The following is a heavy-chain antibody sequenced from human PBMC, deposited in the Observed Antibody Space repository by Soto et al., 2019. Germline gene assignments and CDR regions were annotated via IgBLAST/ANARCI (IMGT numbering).Heavy chain of an antibody. CDR2: IYHSGST. CDR3: ARATITIFGVAYPFYY. V-gene: IGHV4-4*02. Sequence: SETLSLTCAVSGGSISSINWWSWVRQPPGKGLEWIGEIYHSGSTNYNPSLKSRVTISVDKSKNQFSLKLSSVTAADTAVYYCARATITIFGVAYPFYYWGQGTLVTVSS. CDR1: GGSISSINW. J-gene: IGHJ4*02. D-gene: IGHD3-3*01.